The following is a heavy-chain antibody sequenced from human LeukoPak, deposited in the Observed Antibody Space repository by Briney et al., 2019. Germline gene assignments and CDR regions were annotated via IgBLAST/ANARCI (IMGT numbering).Heavy chain of an antibody. V-gene: IGHV3-30-3*01. CDR3: ARGLHYYYYGMDV. CDR2: ISYDGSNK. Sequence: PGGSLRLSCAASGFTFSSYTMHWVRQAPGKGLKWVAVISYDGSNKYYADSVKGRFTISRDNSKNTLYLQMNSPRAEDTAVYYCARGLHYYYYGMDVWGQGTTVTVSS. J-gene: IGHJ6*02. D-gene: IGHD3-10*01. CDR1: GFTFSSYT.